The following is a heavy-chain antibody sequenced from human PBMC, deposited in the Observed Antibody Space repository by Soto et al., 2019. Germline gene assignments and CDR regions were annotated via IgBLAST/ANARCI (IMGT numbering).Heavy chain of an antibody. V-gene: IGHV1-3*01. CDR3: ARVQYSGYDFKLAFDI. CDR2: IHAGNGYT. CDR1: GYTFDNYA. D-gene: IGHD5-12*01. Sequence: QVQLVQSGAQVKKPGASVKVSCKASGYTFDNYALHWVRQAPGRMLELMGWIHAGNGYTKYSQSLQGRVTITRDTSASTVHMALSSLRSEDTAVYYCARVQYSGYDFKLAFDIWGQGTMVTVSS. J-gene: IGHJ3*02.